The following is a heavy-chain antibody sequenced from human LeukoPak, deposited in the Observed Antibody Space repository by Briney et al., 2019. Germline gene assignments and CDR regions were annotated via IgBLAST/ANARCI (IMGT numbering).Heavy chain of an antibody. J-gene: IGHJ4*02. Sequence: SETLSLTCTVSGGSISGYYWSWIRQPPGKGLEWIAYIYYTGISNYNPSLKSRVIISVDSSKNQFSLKLTSVTAADTAVYYCAKDDGYRYDNGGWFDYWGQGTLVTVSS. D-gene: IGHD5-18*01. CDR2: IYYTGIS. CDR1: GGSISGYY. CDR3: AKDDGYRYDNGGWFDY. V-gene: IGHV4-59*01.